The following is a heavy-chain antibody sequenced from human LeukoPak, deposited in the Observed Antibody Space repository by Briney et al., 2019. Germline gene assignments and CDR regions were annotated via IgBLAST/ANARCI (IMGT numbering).Heavy chain of an antibody. Sequence: GGSLRLSCAASGFSFSSYNMSWVRQAPGKGLEWVSSIGGSSSFIYYADSVRGRFTIARDNARNSLYLQMTRLTAEDTAVYYRLRRHSGRYFAYWGQGTLVIASP. CDR3: LRRHSGRYFAY. J-gene: IGHJ4*02. V-gene: IGHV3-21*06. CDR2: IGGSSSFI. D-gene: IGHD3-10*01. CDR1: GFSFSSYN.